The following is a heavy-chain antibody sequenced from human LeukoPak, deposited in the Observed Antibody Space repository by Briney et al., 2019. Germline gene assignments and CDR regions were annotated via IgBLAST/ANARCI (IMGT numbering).Heavy chain of an antibody. CDR1: GGSISSYY. J-gene: IGHJ5*02. D-gene: IGHD1-26*01. Sequence: PSETLSLTCTVSGGSISSYYWSWIRQPAGKGLEWIGRIYTSGSTNYNPSLKSRVTMSVDTSKNQFSLKLSSVTAADTAVYYCARGGIVGSRTNWFDPWGQGILVTVSS. V-gene: IGHV4-4*07. CDR3: ARGGIVGSRTNWFDP. CDR2: IYTSGST.